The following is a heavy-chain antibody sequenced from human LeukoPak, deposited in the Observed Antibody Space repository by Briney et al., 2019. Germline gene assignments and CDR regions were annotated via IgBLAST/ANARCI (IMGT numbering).Heavy chain of an antibody. Sequence: PGGSLRLSCAASGFTFSNYDMHWVRQAPGKGLEWVSYISSSGSTIYYADSVKGQFTISRDNAKNSLYLQMNSLRAEDTAVYYCAREVPYYGSGGNWFDPWGQGTLVTVSS. CDR3: AREVPYYGSGGNWFDP. CDR1: GFTFSNYD. V-gene: IGHV3-48*03. CDR2: ISSSGSTI. J-gene: IGHJ5*02. D-gene: IGHD3-10*01.